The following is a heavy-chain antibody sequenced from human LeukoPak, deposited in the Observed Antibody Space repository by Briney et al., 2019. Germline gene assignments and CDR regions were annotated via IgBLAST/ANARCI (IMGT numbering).Heavy chain of an antibody. J-gene: IGHJ4*02. CDR3: ARVDSRYYDSSGYELFDY. D-gene: IGHD3-22*01. CDR1: GGSISSGGYS. CDR2: IYHGGST. Sequence: PSQTLSLTCAVSGGSISSGGYSWIWIRQPPGKGLEWIGYIYHGGSTYYNPSLQSRVTISVDRSKNQFSLKLSSVTAADTAVYYCARVDSRYYDSSGYELFDYWGQGTLVTVSS. V-gene: IGHV4-30-2*01.